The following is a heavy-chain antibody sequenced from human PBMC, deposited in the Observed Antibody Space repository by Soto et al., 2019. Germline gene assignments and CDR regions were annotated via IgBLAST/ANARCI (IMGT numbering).Heavy chain of an antibody. CDR1: GGSISSNNYY. V-gene: IGHV4-39*01. CDR3: ASHLRPPNWWGGYFDY. D-gene: IGHD2-8*02. CDR2: MSYSRST. J-gene: IGHJ4*02. Sequence: QLQLQESGPGLVKPSETLSLTCFVSGGSISSNNYYWGWIRQPPGKGLEWIGSMSYSRSTYYNPILKSRLTRSVDTSKNQFSLKLTPLTAPDTAVYYCASHLRPPNWWGGYFDYWGQGPRVTVSS.